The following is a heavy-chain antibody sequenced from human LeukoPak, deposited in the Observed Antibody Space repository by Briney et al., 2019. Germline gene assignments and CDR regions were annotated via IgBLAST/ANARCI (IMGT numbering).Heavy chain of an antibody. D-gene: IGHD1-1*01. J-gene: IGHJ4*02. CDR1: GFTFNNYA. CDR2: INGGDNGDNT. CDR3: ARDGIQLPDTLDY. Sequence: GGSRRLSRAASGFTFNNYAMTWVRQAPGKGLQWVSTINGGDNGDNTYYADSVKGRFTVSRDNSKNTVYLQMNSLRVEDTAVYYCARDGIQLPDTLDYWGLGTLVTVSS. V-gene: IGHV3-23*01.